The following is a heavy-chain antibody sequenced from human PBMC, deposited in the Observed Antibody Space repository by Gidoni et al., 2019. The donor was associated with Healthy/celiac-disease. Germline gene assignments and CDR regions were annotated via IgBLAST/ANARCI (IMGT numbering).Heavy chain of an antibody. Sequence: GSIYHSGSTYYNPSLKSRVTISVDTSKNQFSLKLSSVTAADTAVYYCAGSARDYDPHNFDYWGQGTLVTVSS. D-gene: IGHD3-22*01. CDR2: IYHSGST. CDR3: AGSARDYDPHNFDY. V-gene: IGHV4-38-2*01. J-gene: IGHJ4*02.